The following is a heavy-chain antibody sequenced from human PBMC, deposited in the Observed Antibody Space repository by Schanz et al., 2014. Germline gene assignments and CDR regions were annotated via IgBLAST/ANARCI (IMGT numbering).Heavy chain of an antibody. CDR3: ARRITGTHHSPYYHGVDV. Sequence: QVQLVESGGGLVKPGGSLRLSCAASGFSFSDYYITWIRQAPGKGLEWVSYISGSGNTIYYADSVKGRFTISRDNSKNALYLQMNSLRAEDTAVYYCARRITGTHHSPYYHGVDVWGQGTTVTVSS. CDR1: GFSFSDYY. D-gene: IGHD1-20*01. CDR2: ISGSGNTI. V-gene: IGHV3-11*01. J-gene: IGHJ6*02.